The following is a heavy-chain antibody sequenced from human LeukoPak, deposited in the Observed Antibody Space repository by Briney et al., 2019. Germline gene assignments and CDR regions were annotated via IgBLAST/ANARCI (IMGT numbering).Heavy chain of an antibody. CDR3: ARDMISYGYDY. V-gene: IGHV1-46*01. CDR2: INPSGGST. J-gene: IGHJ4*02. D-gene: IGHD5-18*01. Sequence: ASVTVSCKASGYTFTSYYMHWVRQAPGQGLEWMGIINPSGGSTSYAQKFQGRVTMTRDTSTSTVYMELSSLRSEDTAVYYCARDMISYGYDYWGQGTLVTVSS. CDR1: GYTFTSYY.